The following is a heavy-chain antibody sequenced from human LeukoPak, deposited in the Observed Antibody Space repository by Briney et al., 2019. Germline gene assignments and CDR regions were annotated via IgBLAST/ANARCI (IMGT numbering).Heavy chain of an antibody. J-gene: IGHJ4*02. D-gene: IGHD1-26*01. Sequence: GGSLRLSCAASGFTFSSYAMNWVRQAPGKGLEWVSFISGSGDTTYYADSVNGRFTISRDNSKNTLYLQMNSLRAEDTAVYYCAKSRGESRGASNYWGQGTLVTVSS. CDR2: ISGSGDTT. CDR3: AKSRGESRGASNY. CDR1: GFTFSSYA. V-gene: IGHV3-23*01.